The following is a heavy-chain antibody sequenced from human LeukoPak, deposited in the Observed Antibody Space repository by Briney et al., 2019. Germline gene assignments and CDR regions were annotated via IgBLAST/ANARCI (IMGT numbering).Heavy chain of an antibody. J-gene: IGHJ4*02. Sequence: SETLSLTCAVSGYSISSGYYWGWIRQPPGKGLEWIGSIYHSGSTYYNPSIKSRCTISVDTSKNQFSLKLSSVTAADTAVYYCARRQLLYGGYYFDYWGQGTLVTVPS. CDR2: IYHSGST. CDR3: ARRQLLYGGYYFDY. V-gene: IGHV4-38-2*01. D-gene: IGHD2-2*02. CDR1: GYSISSGYY.